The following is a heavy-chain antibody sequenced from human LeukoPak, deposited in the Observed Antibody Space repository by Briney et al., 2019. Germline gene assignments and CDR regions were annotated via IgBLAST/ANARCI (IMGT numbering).Heavy chain of an antibody. D-gene: IGHD3-3*01. V-gene: IGHV4-4*02. CDR2: IYHSGST. CDR1: GVSISSSNW. J-gene: IGHJ6*02. CDR3: AREGPSFWSGPDYGMDV. Sequence: SETLSPTCAVSGVSISSSNWWSWVRQPPGKGLEWIGEIYHSGSTNYIPSLKSRVTISVDKSKNQFSLKLSSVTAADTAVYYCAREGPSFWSGPDYGMDVWGQGTTVTVSS.